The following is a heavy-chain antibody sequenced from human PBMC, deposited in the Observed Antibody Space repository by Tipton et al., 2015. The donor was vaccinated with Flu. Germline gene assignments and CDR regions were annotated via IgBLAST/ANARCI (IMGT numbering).Heavy chain of an antibody. J-gene: IGHJ5*02. V-gene: IGHV4-4*07. CDR2: IYTSGST. CDR1: GGSISSYY. CDR3: ARDNDFWSGYYPNWFDP. Sequence: TLSLTCTVSGGSISSYYWSWIRQPAGKGLEWIGRIYTSGSTNYNPSLKSRVTMSVDTPKNQFSLKLSSVTAADTAVYYCARDNDFWSGYYPNWFDPWGQGTLVTVSS. D-gene: IGHD3-3*01.